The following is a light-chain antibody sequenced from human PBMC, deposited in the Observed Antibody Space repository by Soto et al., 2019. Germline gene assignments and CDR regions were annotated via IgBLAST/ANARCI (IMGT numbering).Light chain of an antibody. V-gene: IGLV2-8*01. Sequence: QSVLTQPPSASGSPGQSVTISCTGTSSDVGGYNSVSWYQHHPGKAPKLMIYDVTKRPSGVPDRFSGSKSGNTASLTVSGLQAEDEADYYCCSYAGTNSLVVGGGTKLTVL. J-gene: IGLJ2*01. CDR2: DVT. CDR3: CSYAGTNSLV. CDR1: SSDVGGYNS.